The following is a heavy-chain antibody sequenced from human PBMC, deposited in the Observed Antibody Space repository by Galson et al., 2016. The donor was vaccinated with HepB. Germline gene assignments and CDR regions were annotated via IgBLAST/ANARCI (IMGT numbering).Heavy chain of an antibody. J-gene: IGHJ3*02. CDR2: ISTSSTYI. V-gene: IGHV3-21*01. Sequence: SLRLSCAASAFTVSSYSMNWVRQAPGKGLEWVSSISTSSTYIYYADSVKGRFTISRDNAKNSLYLQMNSLRAGDTAVYYCARDYARAFDIWGQGTMVTVSS. CDR1: AFTVSSYS. CDR3: ARDYARAFDI. D-gene: IGHD3-16*01.